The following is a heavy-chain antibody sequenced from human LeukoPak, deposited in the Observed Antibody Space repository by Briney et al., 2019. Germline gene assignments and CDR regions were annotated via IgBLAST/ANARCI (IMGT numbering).Heavy chain of an antibody. V-gene: IGHV3-48*04. CDR3: ARGTPIVVPAAMPNFDY. CDR1: GFTFSSYS. CDR2: ISSSSSTI. D-gene: IGHD2-2*01. Sequence: GGSLRLSCAASGFTFSSYSMNWVRQAPGKGLEWVSYISSSSSTIYYADSVKGRFTISRDNAKNSLYLQMNSLRAEDTAVYYCARGTPIVVPAAMPNFDYWGQGTLVTVSS. J-gene: IGHJ4*02.